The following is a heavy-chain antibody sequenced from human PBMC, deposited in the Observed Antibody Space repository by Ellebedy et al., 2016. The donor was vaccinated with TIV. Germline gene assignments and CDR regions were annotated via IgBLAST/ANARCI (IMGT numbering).Heavy chain of an antibody. CDR3: ARDLIPMIVGLTGPHYGMDV. D-gene: IGHD3-22*01. CDR1: GFTFRSYA. CDR2: ISYDASKK. V-gene: IGHV3-30-3*01. J-gene: IGHJ6*02. Sequence: GESLKISCVASGFTFRSYAMHWVRQAPGKGLEWVAVISYDASKKYYVYSVKGRFTISRDNSKNTLYLQTNSLRAEETAVYYCARDLIPMIVGLTGPHYGMDVWGQGTTVTVSS.